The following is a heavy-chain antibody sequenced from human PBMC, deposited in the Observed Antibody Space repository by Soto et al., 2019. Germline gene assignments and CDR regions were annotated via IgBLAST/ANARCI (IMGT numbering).Heavy chain of an antibody. J-gene: IGHJ6*03. V-gene: IGHV6-1*01. CDR2: TYYRSRWYN. CDR3: AGTTSHYWYYMDV. Sequence: SQTLSLTCVISGGSVSSNSAAWNWIRQSPSRGLEWLGRTYYRSRWYNDYAVSVRSRITVNPDTSKNQFSLQLTSVTPEDTAVYYCAGTTSHYWYYMDVWGKGTTVTVSS. CDR1: GGSVSSNSAA. D-gene: IGHD1-7*01.